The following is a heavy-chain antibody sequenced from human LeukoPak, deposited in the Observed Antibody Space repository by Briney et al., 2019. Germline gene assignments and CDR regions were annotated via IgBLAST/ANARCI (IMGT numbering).Heavy chain of an antibody. V-gene: IGHV1-69*13. D-gene: IGHD3-9*01. J-gene: IGHJ4*02. CDR1: GGTFSSYA. CDR3: ARFGGILTGYYYYFDY. Sequence: EASVKVSCKASGGTFSSYAISWVRRAPGQGLEWMGGIIPIFGTANYAQKFQGRVTITADESTSTAYMELSSLRSEDTAVYYCARFGGILTGYYYYFDYWGQGTLVAVSS. CDR2: IIPIFGTA.